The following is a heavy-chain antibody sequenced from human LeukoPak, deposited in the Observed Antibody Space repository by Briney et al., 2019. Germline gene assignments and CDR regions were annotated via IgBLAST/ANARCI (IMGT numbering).Heavy chain of an antibody. Sequence: GASVKVSCKASGYTFTGYYMHWVRQAPGQGLEWMGWINPNSGNTGYAQKFQGRVTMTRNTSISTAYVELSSLRSEDTAVYYCARGARKLLLWFGELPTSIDYYGMDVWGQGTTVTVSS. CDR1: GYTFTGYY. D-gene: IGHD3-10*01. J-gene: IGHJ6*02. V-gene: IGHV1-8*02. CDR3: ARGARKLLLWFGELPTSIDYYGMDV. CDR2: INPNSGNT.